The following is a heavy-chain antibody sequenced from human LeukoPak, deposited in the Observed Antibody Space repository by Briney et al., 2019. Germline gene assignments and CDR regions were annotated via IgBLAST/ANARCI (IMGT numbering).Heavy chain of an antibody. CDR3: ARALVVTGTGGFDP. V-gene: IGHV3-74*01. CDR1: GFTFSSYW. D-gene: IGHD6-19*01. Sequence: GGSLRLSCAASGFTFSSYWMHWVRQAPGKGLVWVSRISSDESARSYADSVKGRFTISSDNAKNTLYLQMNSLRAEDTAIYYCARALVVTGTGGFDPWGQGTLVTVSS. J-gene: IGHJ5*02. CDR2: ISSDESAR.